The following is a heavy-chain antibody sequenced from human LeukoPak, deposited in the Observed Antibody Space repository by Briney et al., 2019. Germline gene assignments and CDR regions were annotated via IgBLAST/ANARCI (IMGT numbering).Heavy chain of an antibody. Sequence: PSETLSLXCTVSGGSISSSSYYWGWIRQPPGKGLEWIGSIYYSGSTYYNPSLKSRVTISVDTSKNQFSLKLSSVTAADTAVYYCARHEVSLDYWGQGTLVTVSS. CDR2: IYYSGST. CDR3: ARHEVSLDY. CDR1: GGSISSSSYY. J-gene: IGHJ4*02. V-gene: IGHV4-39*01.